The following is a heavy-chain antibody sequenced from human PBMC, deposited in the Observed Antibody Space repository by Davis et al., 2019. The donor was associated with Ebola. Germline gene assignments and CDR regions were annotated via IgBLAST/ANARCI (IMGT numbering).Heavy chain of an antibody. V-gene: IGHV3-23*01. Sequence: GESLKISCAASGFTFSSYAMSWVRQAPGKGLEWVSAISGSGGSTYYADSVKGRFTISRDNSKNTLYLQMNSLRAEDTAVYYCATPKVGTWGYYFDYWGQGTLVTVSS. CDR3: ATPKVGTWGYYFDY. J-gene: IGHJ4*02. CDR2: ISGSGGST. D-gene: IGHD4-23*01. CDR1: GFTFSSYA.